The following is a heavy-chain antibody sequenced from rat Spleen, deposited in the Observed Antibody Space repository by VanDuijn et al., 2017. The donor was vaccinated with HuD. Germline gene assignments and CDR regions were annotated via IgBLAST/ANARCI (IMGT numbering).Heavy chain of an antibody. CDR2: ISTGGRNT. Sequence: EVQLVESGGGLVQPGRSLKLSCAASGFTFSNYGMAWVRQAPTKGLEWVASISTGGRNTYYRDSVKGRFTISRDNAKNTLYLQMDSLRSEDTATDSCARGRGSYWYFDFWGPGTMVTVSS. D-gene: IGHD1-4*01. V-gene: IGHV5S13*01. CDR3: ARGRGSYWYFDF. CDR1: GFTFSNYG. J-gene: IGHJ1*01.